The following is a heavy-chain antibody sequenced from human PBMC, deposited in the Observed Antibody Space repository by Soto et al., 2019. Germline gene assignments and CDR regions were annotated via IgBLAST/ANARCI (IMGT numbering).Heavy chain of an antibody. CDR3: AREFITMVQGVITRENYYFYMDV. CDR1: GYTFTSYD. D-gene: IGHD3-10*01. Sequence: ASVKVSCKASGYTFTSYDINWVRQATGQGLEWMGWMNAGSGNTNYSQKFQGRVTITRDTSASTAYMELSSLRSEDTAVYYCAREFITMVQGVITRENYYFYMDVWGKGTTVTVSS. J-gene: IGHJ6*03. CDR2: MNAGSGNT. V-gene: IGHV1-3*01.